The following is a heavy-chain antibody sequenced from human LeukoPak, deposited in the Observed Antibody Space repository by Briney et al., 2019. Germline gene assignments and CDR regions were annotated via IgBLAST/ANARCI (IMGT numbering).Heavy chain of an antibody. D-gene: IGHD3-3*01. CDR2: IYPGDSDT. J-gene: IGHJ6*03. Sequence: GESLKISCKGSGYIFTSYWIGWVRQMPGKGLKWMGIIYPGDSDTRYSPSFQGQVTISADKSISTAYLHWTSLKAADTAMYYCARHVETPRLKDFWSGSYYYYYMDVWGKGTTVTVSS. V-gene: IGHV5-51*01. CDR3: ARHVETPRLKDFWSGSYYYYYMDV. CDR1: GYIFTSYW.